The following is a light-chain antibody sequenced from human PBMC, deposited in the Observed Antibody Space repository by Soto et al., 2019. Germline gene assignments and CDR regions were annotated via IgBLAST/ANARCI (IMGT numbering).Light chain of an antibody. V-gene: IGKV3-20*01. J-gene: IGKJ2*01. CDR2: GSS. CDR3: HQYGSSPPYA. Sequence: PGERATLSCRASQPVSSGFLAWYQQKPGQAPRLLIYGSSSRATGIPDRFSGSGSGTDFTLSISRLEPEDSAVYYCHQYGSSPPYAFGQGTKLEIK. CDR1: QPVSSGF.